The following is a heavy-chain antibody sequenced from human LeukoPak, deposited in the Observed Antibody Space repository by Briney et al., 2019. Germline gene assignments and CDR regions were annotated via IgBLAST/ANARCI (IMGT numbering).Heavy chain of an antibody. CDR3: AKVYYYDSSGYYDGPNWFDP. CDR1: GFTVSSNY. V-gene: IGHV3-66*01. CDR2: IYSGGST. Sequence: PGGSLRLSCAASGFTVSSNYMSWVRQAPGKGLEWVSVIYSGGSTYYADSVKGRFTISRDNSKNTLYLQMNSLRAEDTAVYYCAKVYYYDSSGYYDGPNWFDPWGQGTLVTVSS. D-gene: IGHD3-22*01. J-gene: IGHJ5*02.